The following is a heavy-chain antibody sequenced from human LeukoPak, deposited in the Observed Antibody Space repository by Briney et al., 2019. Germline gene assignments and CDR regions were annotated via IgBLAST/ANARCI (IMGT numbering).Heavy chain of an antibody. J-gene: IGHJ4*02. Sequence: PSGTLSLTCVVSGGSINNKNWWNRVRQPPGKGLEWIGEIFHTGSTNYNPSLKSRVSISVDKSKNQFSLQLNSVTAADTAVYYCAREGDYDFWTGYSPMSYAFDSWGQGTLVTVSS. V-gene: IGHV4-4*02. CDR1: GGSINNKNW. CDR3: AREGDYDFWTGYSPMSYAFDS. CDR2: IFHTGST. D-gene: IGHD3-3*01.